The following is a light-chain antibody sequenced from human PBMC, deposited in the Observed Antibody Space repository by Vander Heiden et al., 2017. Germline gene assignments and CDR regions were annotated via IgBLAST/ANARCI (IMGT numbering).Light chain of an antibody. CDR1: QSISGH. V-gene: IGKV1-39*01. CDR3: QQTDSTPPT. CDR2: ATS. J-gene: IGKJ4*01. Sequence: DIQMTQSPSSLSASVGDRVTITCRASQSISGHLNWYQHKPGKAPNLLIYATSTLQSGVPSRCSGSGSGTDFTLTINSLQPEDFATYFCQQTDSTPPTFGGGTKVEFK.